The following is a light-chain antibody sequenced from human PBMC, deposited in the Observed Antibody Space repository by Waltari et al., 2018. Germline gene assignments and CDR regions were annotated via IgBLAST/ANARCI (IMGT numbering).Light chain of an antibody. CDR2: AAS. CDR3: QHLNSYPIT. CDR1: QGISTF. V-gene: IGKV1-9*01. J-gene: IGKJ5*01. Sequence: DIQLTQSPSFLSASVGDRVTITCRASQGISTFLAWYQQKPGKAPKVLIYAASTLQSGVPSRFSGSGSGTEFTLTISSLQPEDFATYYCQHLNSYPITFGQGTRLESK.